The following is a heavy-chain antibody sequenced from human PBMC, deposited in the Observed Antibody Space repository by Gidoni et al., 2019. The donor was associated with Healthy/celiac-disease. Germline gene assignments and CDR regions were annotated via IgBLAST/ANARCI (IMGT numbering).Heavy chain of an antibody. J-gene: IGHJ4*02. D-gene: IGHD2-2*01. V-gene: IGHV4-31*03. CDR2: IYYSGST. CDR3: ARGSIVVVPAAPAYFDY. Sequence: QVQLQESGPGLVQPSPTLSLPCTVSCRSISSGGSYWSWIRQHPGKGLEWIGYIYYSGSTYYNPSLKSRGTISVDTSKNQFSLKLSSVTAADTAVYYCARGSIVVVPAAPAYFDYWGQGTLVTVSS. CDR1: CRSISSGGSY.